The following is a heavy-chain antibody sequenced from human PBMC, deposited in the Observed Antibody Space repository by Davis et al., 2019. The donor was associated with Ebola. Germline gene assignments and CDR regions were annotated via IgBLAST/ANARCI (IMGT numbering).Heavy chain of an antibody. CDR3: ARAWNVDYHFDY. CDR1: GGSFRDGRHY. Sequence: SETLSLTCTDSGGSFRDGRHYWGWIRQPPGKGLEWVGHIYLHSRSTYYNPSFKSRASISVDSSGNQLSLRLTSVPAADTALYYCARAWNVDYHFDYWGQGTLVTVS. CDR2: IYLHSRST. V-gene: IGHV4-39*01. D-gene: IGHD1-1*01. J-gene: IGHJ4*02.